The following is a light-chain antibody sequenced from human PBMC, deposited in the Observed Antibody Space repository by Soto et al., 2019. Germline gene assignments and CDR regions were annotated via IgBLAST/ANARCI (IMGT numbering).Light chain of an antibody. J-gene: IGLJ2*01. CDR2: DVN. Sequence: QSALTQPASVSGSPGQSITISCTGTSHDIGGYNYVSWYRQHPGKAPKLVIYDVNNRPSGVSNRFSGSKSGNTASLTISGLQAEDEADYYCSSYTISSTQVFGGGTKLTVL. CDR1: SHDIGGYNY. V-gene: IGLV2-14*03. CDR3: SSYTISSTQV.